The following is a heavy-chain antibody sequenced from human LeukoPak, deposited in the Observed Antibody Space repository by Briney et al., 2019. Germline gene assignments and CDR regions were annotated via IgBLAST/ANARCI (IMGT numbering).Heavy chain of an antibody. J-gene: IGHJ4*02. CDR1: GYSFTNYG. V-gene: IGHV1-2*06. CDR3: ASSPTYCGGDCYSFDY. CDR2: INPNSGGT. D-gene: IGHD2-21*02. Sequence: ASVKVSCKASGYSFTNYGISWVRQAPGQGLEWMGRINPNSGGTNHAQKFQGRVTMTRDTSISTAYMELSRLRSDDTAVYYCASSPTYCGGDCYSFDYWGQGTLVTVSS.